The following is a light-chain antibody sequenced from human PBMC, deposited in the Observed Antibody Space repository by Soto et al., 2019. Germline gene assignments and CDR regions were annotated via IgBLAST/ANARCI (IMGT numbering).Light chain of an antibody. CDR1: RGIYTH. Sequence: DIQMTQSPSSLSASVGDRVNITCRASRGIYTHLSWYQQKPGNAPKLLIYAASTLQSGVPSRFSASGSGTDFILTISALQSEDVGNYFCQTYDKDKWTFGPVTRV. CDR3: QTYDKDKWT. V-gene: IGKV1-27*01. CDR2: AAS. J-gene: IGKJ1*01.